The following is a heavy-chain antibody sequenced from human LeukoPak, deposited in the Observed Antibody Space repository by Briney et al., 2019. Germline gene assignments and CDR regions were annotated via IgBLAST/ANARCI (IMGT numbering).Heavy chain of an antibody. V-gene: IGHV4-30-2*01. D-gene: IGHD6-13*01. CDR2: IYHSGST. CDR1: GGSISSGGYS. J-gene: IGHJ6*01. CDR3: ARARYSSSWTYYYYGMDX. Sequence: SETLSLTCAVSGGSISSGGYSWSWIRQPPGKGLEWVRYIYHSGSTYYNPSLKSRVTISVDRSKNQFSLKLSSVTAADSAVYYCARARYSSSWTYYYYGMDXXXXXXXVTXXS.